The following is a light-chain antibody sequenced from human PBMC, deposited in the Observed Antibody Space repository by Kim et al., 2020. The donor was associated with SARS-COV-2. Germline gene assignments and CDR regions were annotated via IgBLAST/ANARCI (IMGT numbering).Light chain of an antibody. J-gene: IGKJ5*01. CDR3: QQYDNLPIT. V-gene: IGKV1-33*01. CDR2: DAS. CDR1: QDIRNY. Sequence: DIQMTQSPSSLSASVGDRVTITCGASQDIRNYLNWYQQKPGKAPKLLIYDASNLETGVPSRFSGSGSGTDFTFTISSLQPEDIATYYCQQYDNLPITFGQGTRLEIK.